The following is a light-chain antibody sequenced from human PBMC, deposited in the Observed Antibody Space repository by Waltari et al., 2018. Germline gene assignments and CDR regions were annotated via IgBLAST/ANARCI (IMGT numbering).Light chain of an antibody. J-gene: IGLJ2*01. CDR3: SSYTSSSTLL. CDR1: SHDVGYTNY. Sequence: QSALTQHASVSGSPGQSITISCTGTSHDVGYTNYVCWYQQHPGKAPKLMIYDVSKRPSGIADRFSGSRSGNTASLTISGLQADDEADYYCSSYTSSSTLLFGGGTKVTVL. V-gene: IGLV2-14*03. CDR2: DVS.